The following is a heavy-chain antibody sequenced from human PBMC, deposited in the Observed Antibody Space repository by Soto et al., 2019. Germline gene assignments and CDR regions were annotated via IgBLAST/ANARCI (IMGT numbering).Heavy chain of an antibody. CDR3: ARAGVVGATALDY. V-gene: IGHV4-30-2*01. Sequence: PSETLSLTCAVSGDSISSGGYSWSWIRQPPGKGLEWIGYIYHSGSTYYNPSLKSRVTISVDRSKNQFSLKLSSVTAADTAVYYCARAGVVGATALDYWGQGTLVTVSS. CDR2: IYHSGST. D-gene: IGHD1-26*01. J-gene: IGHJ4*02. CDR1: GDSISSGGYS.